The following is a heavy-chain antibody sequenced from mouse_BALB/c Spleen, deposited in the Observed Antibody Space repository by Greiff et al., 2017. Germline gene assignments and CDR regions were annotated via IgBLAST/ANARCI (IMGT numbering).Heavy chain of an antibody. D-gene: IGHD3-1*01. CDR2: ISSGSSTI. CDR1: GFTFSSFG. CDR3: ARSGYGDAMDY. J-gene: IGHJ4*01. V-gene: IGHV5-17*02. Sequence: EVQRVESGGGLVQPGGSRKLSCAASGFTFSSFGMHWVRQAPEKGLEWVAYISSGSSTIYYADTVKGRFTISRDNPKNTLFLQMTSLRSEDTAMYYCARSGYGDAMDYWGQGTSVTVSS.